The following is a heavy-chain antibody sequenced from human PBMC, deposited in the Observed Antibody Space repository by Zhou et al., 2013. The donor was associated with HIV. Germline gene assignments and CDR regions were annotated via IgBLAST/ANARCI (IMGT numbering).Heavy chain of an antibody. CDR1: GVSFSSNT. D-gene: IGHD6-13*01. V-gene: IGHV1-69*12. Sequence: QVQLVQSGAEVKKPGSSVKVSCTASGVSFSSNTINWVRQAPGQGLEWVGGITPIFETANYAQQFQGRVMITADEFTKTAYMELNTLTSDDTAVYYCARSEQLRDYYYYYMDVWGKGTTVTVSS. CDR3: ARSEQLRDYYYYYMDV. CDR2: ITPIFETA. J-gene: IGHJ6*03.